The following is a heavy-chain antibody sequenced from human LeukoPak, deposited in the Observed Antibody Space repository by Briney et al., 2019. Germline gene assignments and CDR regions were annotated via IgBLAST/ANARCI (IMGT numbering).Heavy chain of an antibody. Sequence: KPSEALSLTCSVSGASISSYYWSWIRQPPGKGLEWIGYVYFSGTTSYNPSLKSRVTTSVDRSKNQFSLSLSSVTAADTAVYYCARAPYYGSNSRGAFDIWGQGTMVAVSS. V-gene: IGHV4-59*01. J-gene: IGHJ3*02. D-gene: IGHD4-23*01. CDR1: GASISSYY. CDR3: ARAPYYGSNSRGAFDI. CDR2: VYFSGTT.